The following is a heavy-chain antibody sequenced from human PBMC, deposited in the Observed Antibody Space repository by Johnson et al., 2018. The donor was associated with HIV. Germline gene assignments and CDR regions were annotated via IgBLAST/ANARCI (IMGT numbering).Heavy chain of an antibody. D-gene: IGHD6-19*01. CDR2: IRFDGSDK. Sequence: QVQLVESGGGLVQPGGSLRLSCAASGFTFSSFGMHWVRQAPGRGLEWVSFIRFDGSDKDHADSVKGRFTITRDSSKNTLYLQMNSLRAEDTAVYYCAKLRKKQWLVGEAFDIWGQGTMVTVSS. V-gene: IGHV3-30*02. J-gene: IGHJ3*02. CDR1: GFTFSSFG. CDR3: AKLRKKQWLVGEAFDI.